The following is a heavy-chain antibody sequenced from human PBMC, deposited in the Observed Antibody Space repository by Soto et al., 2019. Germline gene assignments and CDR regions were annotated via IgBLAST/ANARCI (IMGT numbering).Heavy chain of an antibody. J-gene: IGHJ3*02. CDR3: ALTFRGVILHEAFDI. CDR2: IYYSGST. V-gene: IGHV4-39*01. CDR1: GGSISSSSYY. Sequence: ASETLSLTCTVSGGSISSSSYYWGWIRQPPGKGLEWIGSIYYSGSTYYNPSLKSRVTISVDTSKNQFSLKLSSVTAADTAVYYCALTFRGVILHEAFDIWGQGTMVTVSS. D-gene: IGHD3-10*01.